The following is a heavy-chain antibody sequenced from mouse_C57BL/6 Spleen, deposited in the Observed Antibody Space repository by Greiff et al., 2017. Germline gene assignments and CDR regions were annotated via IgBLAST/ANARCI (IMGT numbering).Heavy chain of an antibody. D-gene: IGHD2-1*01. CDR2: INPNNGGT. CDR3: ARVVYGNYGY. V-gene: IGHV1-26*01. CDR1: GYTFTDYY. J-gene: IGHJ2*01. Sequence: VQLQQSGPELVKPGASVKISCKASGYTFTDYYMNWVKQSHGKSLEWIGDINPNNGGTSYNQKFKGKATLTVDKSSSTAYMELRSLTSEDSAVYYCARVVYGNYGYWGQGTTLTVSS.